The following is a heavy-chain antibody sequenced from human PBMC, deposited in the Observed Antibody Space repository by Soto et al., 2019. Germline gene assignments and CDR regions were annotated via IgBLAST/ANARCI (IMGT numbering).Heavy chain of an antibody. Sequence: EEQLLESGGGLVQPGGSLRLSCAASGFTFSSYAMSWVRQAPGKGLEWVSAISGSGGSTYYADSVKGRFTISRDNSKNTLYLQMNSLRAEDTAVYYCAKRKGLGELLRGLGGYWGQGTLVTVSS. CDR1: GFTFSSYA. J-gene: IGHJ4*02. V-gene: IGHV3-23*01. CDR3: AKRKGLGELLRGLGGY. D-gene: IGHD3-16*01. CDR2: ISGSGGST.